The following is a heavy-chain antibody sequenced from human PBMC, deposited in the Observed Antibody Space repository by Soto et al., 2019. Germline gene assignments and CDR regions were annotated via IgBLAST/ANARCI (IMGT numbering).Heavy chain of an antibody. V-gene: IGHV3-33*01. J-gene: IGHJ3*01. D-gene: IGHD3-22*01. CDR1: GFTFSSYG. CDR2: IWYDGSNK. Sequence: QVQLVESGGGVVQPGRSLRLSCAASGFTFSSYGMHWVRQAPGKGLEWVAVIWYDGSNKYYADSVKGRFTISRDNSKNTRYLQMNILRCEDTAVYYCARDQVSYRWGYDGSGNDAFDFWGRGTMVAVAS. CDR3: ARDQVSYRWGYDGSGNDAFDF.